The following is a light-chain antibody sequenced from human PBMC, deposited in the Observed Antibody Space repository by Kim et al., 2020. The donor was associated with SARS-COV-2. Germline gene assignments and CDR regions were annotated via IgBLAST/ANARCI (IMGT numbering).Light chain of an antibody. J-gene: IGLJ3*02. CDR3: QAWDSSTGV. Sequence: VSPGQTASITCSGDKLGDKYVCWYQQKPGQSPVRVIYEDSRRPAGIPERFLGSNSGNTATLTISGTQAMDEADYYCQAWDSSTGVFGGGTQLTVL. V-gene: IGLV3-1*01. CDR1: KLGDKY. CDR2: EDS.